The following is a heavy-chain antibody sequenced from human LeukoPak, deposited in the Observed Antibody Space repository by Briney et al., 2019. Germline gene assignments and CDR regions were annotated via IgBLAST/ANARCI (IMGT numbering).Heavy chain of an antibody. D-gene: IGHD4-17*01. CDR3: AKKGLRTYYYGMDV. V-gene: IGHV3-23*01. Sequence: PGGSLRLSCAASGFTFSSYAMSWVRQAPGKGLEWVSAISGSGGGTYYADSVKGRFTISRDNSKNTLYLQMNSLRAEDTAVYYCAKKGLRTYYYGMDVWGQGTTVTVSS. CDR1: GFTFSSYA. CDR2: ISGSGGGT. J-gene: IGHJ6*02.